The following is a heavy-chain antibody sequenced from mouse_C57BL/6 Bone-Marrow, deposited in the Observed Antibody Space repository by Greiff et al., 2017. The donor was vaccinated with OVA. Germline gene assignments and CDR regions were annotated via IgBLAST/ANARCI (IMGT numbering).Heavy chain of an antibody. V-gene: IGHV10-1*01. CDR2: IRSKSNNYAT. CDR3: VRSHCVSTHLDY. Sequence: EVQGVESGGGLVQPKGSLKLSCAASGFSFNTYAMNWVRQAPGKGLEWVARIRSKSNNYATYYADSVKDRFTISRDDSESMLYLQMNNLKAEDTAMYYCVRSHCVSTHLDYWGKGTTLTVSS. J-gene: IGHJ2*01. CDR1: GFSFNTYA. D-gene: IGHD1-1*01.